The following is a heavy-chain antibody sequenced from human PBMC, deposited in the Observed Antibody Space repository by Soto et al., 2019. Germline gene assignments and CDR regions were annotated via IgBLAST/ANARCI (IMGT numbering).Heavy chain of an antibody. Sequence: SETLSLTCTVSGGSINTFYWSWVRQPAGKGPEWIGRIFSSGSTSFNPSLESRVAMSLDTSKNHFSLNLSSVAAAHMAVYNCARDGSYSAYYFAHGILLWSFYVWGQGALVTVSS. D-gene: IGHD5-12*01. CDR1: GGSINTFY. CDR3: ARDGSYSAYYFAHGILLWSFYV. V-gene: IGHV4-4*07. CDR2: IFSSGST. J-gene: IGHJ4*02.